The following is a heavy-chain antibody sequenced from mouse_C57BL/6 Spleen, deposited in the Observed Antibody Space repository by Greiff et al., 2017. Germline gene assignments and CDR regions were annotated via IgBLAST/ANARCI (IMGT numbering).Heavy chain of an antibody. D-gene: IGHD1-1*01. J-gene: IGHJ3*01. Sequence: VQLQQSGPELVKPGASVKISCKASGYSFTDYNMNWVKQSNGKSLEWIGVINPNYGTTSYNQKFKGKATLTVDQSSSTAYMQLNSLTSEDSAVYYCARSLNRSPSNYGSSYGFAYWGQGTLVTVSA. CDR3: ARSLNRSPSNYGSSYGFAY. CDR1: GYSFTDYN. V-gene: IGHV1-39*01. CDR2: INPNYGTT.